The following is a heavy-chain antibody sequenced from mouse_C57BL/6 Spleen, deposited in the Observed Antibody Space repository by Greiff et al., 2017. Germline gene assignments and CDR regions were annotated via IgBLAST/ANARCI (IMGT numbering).Heavy chain of an antibody. Sequence: VKLQESGPELVKPGASVKISCKASGYAFSSSWMNWVKQRPGKGLEWIGRIYPGDGDTNYNGKFKGKATLTADKSSSTAYMQLSSLTSEDSAVYFCARDYYGSLDYWGQGTSVTVSS. D-gene: IGHD1-1*01. CDR3: ARDYYGSLDY. CDR1: GYAFSSSW. V-gene: IGHV1-82*01. J-gene: IGHJ4*01. CDR2: IYPGDGDT.